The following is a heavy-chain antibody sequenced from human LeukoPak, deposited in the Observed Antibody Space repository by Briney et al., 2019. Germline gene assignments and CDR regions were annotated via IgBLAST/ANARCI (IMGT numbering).Heavy chain of an antibody. CDR2: MWYDGSEK. J-gene: IGHJ5*02. CDR3: AREGQQQLQSGRGFYNWFDP. V-gene: IGHV3-30*02. D-gene: IGHD3-10*01. CDR1: GFTFSRYG. Sequence: GGSLRLSRAASGFTFSRYGMHWVRQAPGKGLQWVAFMWYDGSEKHYADSLKGRFTISRDNSKNTLFLQMNSLRAEDTAVYYCAREGQQQLQSGRGFYNWFDPWGQGTLVTVSS.